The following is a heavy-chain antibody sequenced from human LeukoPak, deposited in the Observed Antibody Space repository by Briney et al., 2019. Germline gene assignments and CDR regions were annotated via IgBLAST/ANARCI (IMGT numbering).Heavy chain of an antibody. Sequence: GASVKVSCKASGYTFTGYYMHWVRQAPGQGLEWMGWINPNSGGTNYAQKFQGRVTMTRDTSISTAYMELSRLRSDDTAVYYCARDSPPGGYSYGYDAFDIWGQGTMVTVSS. CDR2: INPNSGGT. J-gene: IGHJ3*02. CDR1: GYTFTGYY. V-gene: IGHV1-2*02. D-gene: IGHD5-18*01. CDR3: ARDSPPGGYSYGYDAFDI.